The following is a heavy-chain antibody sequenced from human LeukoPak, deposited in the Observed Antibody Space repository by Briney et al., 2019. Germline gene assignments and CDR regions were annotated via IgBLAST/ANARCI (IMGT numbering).Heavy chain of an antibody. V-gene: IGHV3-30*02. CDR1: GFTLSSYG. D-gene: IGHD2-2*01. CDR3: ARGGGGYCSSTSCYPPNFDY. Sequence: PGGSLRLSCVASGFTLSSYGMHWVRQAPGKGLEWVAFIRYDGSNKYYADSVKGRFTISRDNSKNTLYLQMNSLRAEDTAVYYCARGGGGYCSSTSCYPPNFDYWGQGTLVTVSS. CDR2: IRYDGSNK. J-gene: IGHJ4*02.